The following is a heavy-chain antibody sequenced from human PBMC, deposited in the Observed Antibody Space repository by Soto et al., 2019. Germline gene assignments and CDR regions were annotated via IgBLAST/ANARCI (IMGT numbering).Heavy chain of an antibody. D-gene: IGHD3-10*01. V-gene: IGHV4-34*01. CDR3: ARGRSLWFGELVWRGRFDY. J-gene: IGHJ4*02. Sequence: SETLSLTCTVSGGSISSYGWSWIRQPPGKGLEWIGEINHSGSTNYNPSLKSRVTISVDTSKNQFSLKLSSVTAADTAVYYCARGRSLWFGELVWRGRFDYWGQGTLVTVSS. CDR1: GGSISSYG. CDR2: INHSGST.